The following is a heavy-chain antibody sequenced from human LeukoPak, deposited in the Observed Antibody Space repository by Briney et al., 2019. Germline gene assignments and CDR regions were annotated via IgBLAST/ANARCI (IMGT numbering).Heavy chain of an antibody. CDR3: AKDGGAFHFDY. CDR2: ISGSGGST. J-gene: IGHJ4*02. V-gene: IGHV3-23*01. Sequence: GGSLRLSCAASGFTFSSYEMNWVRQAPGKGLEWVSAISGSGGSTYYADSVKGRFTISRDNSKNTLYLQMNSLRAEDTAVYYCAKDGGAFHFDYWGQGTLVTVSS. CDR1: GFTFSSYE. D-gene: IGHD1-26*01.